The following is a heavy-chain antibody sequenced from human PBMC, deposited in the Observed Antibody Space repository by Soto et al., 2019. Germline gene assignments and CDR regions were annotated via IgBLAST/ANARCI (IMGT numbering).Heavy chain of an antibody. V-gene: IGHV4-34*01. CDR3: ARVRRNAGSYYSAYYYYYMDV. CDR1: GGSFSGYY. Sequence: SETLSLTCAVYGGSFSGYYWSWIRQPPGKGLEWIGEINHSGSTNYNPSLKSRVTISVDTSKNQFSLKLSSVTAADTAVYYCARVRRNAGSYYSAYYYYYMDVWGKGTTVTVSS. D-gene: IGHD3-10*01. J-gene: IGHJ6*03. CDR2: INHSGST.